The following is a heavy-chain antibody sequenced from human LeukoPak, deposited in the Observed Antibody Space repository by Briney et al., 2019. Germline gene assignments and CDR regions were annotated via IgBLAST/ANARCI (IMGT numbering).Heavy chain of an antibody. CDR2: INHTGTT. J-gene: IGHJ4*02. CDR3: ARRGRITRAYYFDY. Sequence: SETLSLTCTVSGGSISSSSYYWNWIRQSPGKGLEWIGEINHTGTTNYNPSLKSRFTISVDTSKNQFSLKLSSVTAADTAVYYCARRGRITRAYYFDYWGQGTLVTVSS. CDR1: GGSISSSSYY. D-gene: IGHD3-10*01. V-gene: IGHV4-39*07.